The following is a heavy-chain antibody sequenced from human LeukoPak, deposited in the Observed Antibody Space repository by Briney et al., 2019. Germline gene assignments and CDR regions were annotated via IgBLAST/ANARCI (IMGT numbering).Heavy chain of an antibody. Sequence: GASVKVSCKTSGYTLSRHGITWVRQAPGQGFEWMGWVSGYNGNTNYAQSVQGRVTMTTDTSTNTAYMELRSLRSDDTAVYYCAKDIHPGLDSGASCCFDYWGQGTPVTVSS. V-gene: IGHV1-18*01. CDR3: AKDIHPGLDSGASCCFDY. D-gene: IGHD3-22*01. CDR1: GYTLSRHG. J-gene: IGHJ4*02. CDR2: VSGYNGNT.